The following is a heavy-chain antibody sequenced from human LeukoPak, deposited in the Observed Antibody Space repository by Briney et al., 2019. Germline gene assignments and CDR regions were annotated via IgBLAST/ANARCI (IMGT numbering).Heavy chain of an antibody. D-gene: IGHD3-10*01. V-gene: IGHV4-34*01. Sequence: SETLSLTCAVYGGSFSGYYWSWIRQPPGKGLEWIGEINHSGSTNYNPSLKSRVTISVDTSKNQFSLKLSSVTAADTAVYYCARHLHRRGYYYGSGSYPGNYYYYYGMDVWGQGTTVTVSS. CDR2: INHSGST. CDR3: ARHLHRRGYYYGSGSYPGNYYYYYGMDV. J-gene: IGHJ6*02. CDR1: GGSFSGYY.